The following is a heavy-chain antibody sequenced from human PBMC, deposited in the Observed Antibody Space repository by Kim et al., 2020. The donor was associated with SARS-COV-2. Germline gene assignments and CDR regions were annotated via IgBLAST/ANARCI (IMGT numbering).Heavy chain of an antibody. V-gene: IGHV3-15*01. CDR1: GFTFSNAW. CDR2: IKSKTDGGTT. Sequence: GGSLRLSCAASGFTFSNAWMSWVRQAPGKGLEWVGRIKSKTDGGTTDYAAPVKGRFTISRDDSKNTLYLQMNSLKTEDTAVYYCTTDPWHYDFWSGYYSNFFQGGMDVWGQGTTVTVSS. CDR3: TTDPWHYDFWSGYYSNFFQGGMDV. D-gene: IGHD3-3*01. J-gene: IGHJ6*02.